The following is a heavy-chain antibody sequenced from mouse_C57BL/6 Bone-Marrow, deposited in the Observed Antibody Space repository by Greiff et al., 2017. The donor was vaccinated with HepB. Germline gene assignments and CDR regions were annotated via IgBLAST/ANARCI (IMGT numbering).Heavy chain of an antibody. CDR2: INPSSGYT. CDR3: ARSYYYGSSLDY. J-gene: IGHJ2*01. D-gene: IGHD1-1*01. V-gene: IGHV1-4*01. CDR1: GYTFTSYT. Sequence: VQRVESGAELARPGASVKMSCKASGYTFTSYTMHWVKQRPGQGLEWIGYINPSSGYTKYNQKFKDKATLTADKSSSTAYMQLSSLTSEDSAVYYCARSYYYGSSLDYWGQGTTLTVSS.